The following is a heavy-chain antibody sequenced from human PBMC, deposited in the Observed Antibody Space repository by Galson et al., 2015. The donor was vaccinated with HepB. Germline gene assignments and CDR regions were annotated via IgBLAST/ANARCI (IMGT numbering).Heavy chain of an antibody. D-gene: IGHD2-21*02. Sequence: SVKVSCKASGYTFTSYGISWVRQAPGQGLEWMGWISAYNGNTNYAQKLQGRVTMTTDTSTSTAYMELRSLRSDDTAVYYCARDDPPVVVTALSYYYYGMEVWGQGTTVTVSS. CDR3: ARDDPPVVVTALSYYYYGMEV. J-gene: IGHJ6*02. CDR2: ISAYNGNT. V-gene: IGHV1-18*04. CDR1: GYTFTSYG.